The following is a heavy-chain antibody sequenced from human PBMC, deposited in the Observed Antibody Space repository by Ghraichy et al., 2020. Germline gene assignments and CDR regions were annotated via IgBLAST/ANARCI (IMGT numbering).Heavy chain of an antibody. CDR1: GFTVSSNY. V-gene: IGHV3-53*01. J-gene: IGHJ4*02. CDR3: ASLRSTRVFDY. D-gene: IGHD3-3*01. CDR2: IYSGGIT. Sequence: GGSLRLSCEASGFTVSSNYMSWVRQAPGKGLEWVSVIYSGGITYYADSVKGRFTISRDNSKNTLYLKMNSLRAEDTAVYYCASLRSTRVFDYWGQGTLVTVSS.